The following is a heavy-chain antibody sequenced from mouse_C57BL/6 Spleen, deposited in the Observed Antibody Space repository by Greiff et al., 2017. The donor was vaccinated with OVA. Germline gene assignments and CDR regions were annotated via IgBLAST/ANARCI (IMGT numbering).Heavy chain of an antibody. V-gene: IGHV2-2*01. CDR1: GFSLTSYG. CDR2: IWSGGST. D-gene: IGHD1-1*01. J-gene: IGHJ2*01. Sequence: VHLVESGPGLVQPSQRLSITCTVSGFSLTSYGVHWVRQSPGKGLEWLGVIWSGGSTDYNAAFMSRLSLSKDTYKSQVFFKMNSLQADDTAIYYCTRNSITTVVAPFDYWGQGTTLTVSS. CDR3: TRNSITTVVAPFDY.